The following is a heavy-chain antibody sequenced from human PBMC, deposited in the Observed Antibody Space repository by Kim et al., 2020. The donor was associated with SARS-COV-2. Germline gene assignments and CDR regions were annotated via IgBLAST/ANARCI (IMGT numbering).Heavy chain of an antibody. D-gene: IGHD5-18*01. CDR2: IYPGDSDT. V-gene: IGHV5-51*01. Sequence: GESLKISCKGSGYSFTSYWIGWVRQMPGKGLEWMGIIYPGDSDTRYSPSFQGQVTISADKSISTAYLQWSSLKASDTAMYYCARAHTTGYSYGFYWFDPWGQGTLVTVSS. J-gene: IGHJ5*02. CDR3: ARAHTTGYSYGFYWFDP. CDR1: GYSFTSYW.